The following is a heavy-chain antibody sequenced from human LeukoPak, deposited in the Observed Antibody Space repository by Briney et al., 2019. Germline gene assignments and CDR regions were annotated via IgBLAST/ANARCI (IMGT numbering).Heavy chain of an antibody. Sequence: SETLSLTCAVYGGSFSGYYWSWIRQPPGKGLEWIGEINHSGSTNYNPSLKSRVTISVDTSKNQFSLKLSSVTAADTAVYYCARSISVASYYFDYWGQGTLVTVSS. CDR3: ARSISVASYYFDY. D-gene: IGHD6-19*01. V-gene: IGHV4-34*01. J-gene: IGHJ4*02. CDR2: INHSGST. CDR1: GGSFSGYY.